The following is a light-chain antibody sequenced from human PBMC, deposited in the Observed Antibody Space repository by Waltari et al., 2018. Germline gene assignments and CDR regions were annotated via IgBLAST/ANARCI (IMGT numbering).Light chain of an antibody. CDR2: DAS. CDR3: MQALQSLYT. J-gene: IGKJ2*01. Sequence: EAMMTQSPATLSVSPGDRATLSCRASQSVSNNVAWFQQKPGQAPSLLIYDASTRATGVPARFSGSGSGTDFTLTISSVEAEDVGVYYCMQALQSLYTFGQGTKLEIK. V-gene: IGKV3-15*01. CDR1: QSVSNN.